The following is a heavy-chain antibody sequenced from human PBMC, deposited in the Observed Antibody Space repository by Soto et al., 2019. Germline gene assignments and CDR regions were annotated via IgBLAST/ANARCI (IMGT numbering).Heavy chain of an antibody. J-gene: IGHJ4*02. CDR2: IYYSGST. V-gene: IGHV4-30-4*01. D-gene: IGHD6-19*01. Sequence: SATLSRTCPVSRPSIRGGGYYGSWVRQPPGKALERIGYIYYSGSTYYNPSLKSRVTISVDTSKNQFSLKLSSVTAADTAVYYCARWSSVRVRGWYDSNYFDYWGQGTLVTVSS. CDR1: RPSIRGGGYY. CDR3: ARWSSVRVRGWYDSNYFDY.